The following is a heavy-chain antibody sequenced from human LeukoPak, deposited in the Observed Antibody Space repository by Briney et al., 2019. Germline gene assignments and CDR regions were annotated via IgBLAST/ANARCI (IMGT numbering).Heavy chain of an antibody. V-gene: IGHV3-11*01. J-gene: IGHJ5*02. D-gene: IGHD6-13*01. CDR1: GFIVSSNY. Sequence: SGGSLRLSCAASGFIVSSNYMSWVRQAPGKGLEWVSYISSSGSTIYYADSVKGRFTISRDNAKNSLYLQMNSLRAEDTAVYYCARGSSSWYLNWFDPWGQGTLVTVSS. CDR3: ARGSSSWYLNWFDP. CDR2: ISSSGSTI.